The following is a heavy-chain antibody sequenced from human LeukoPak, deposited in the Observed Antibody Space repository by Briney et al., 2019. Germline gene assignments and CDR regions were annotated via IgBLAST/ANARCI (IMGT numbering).Heavy chain of an antibody. CDR1: GGSISSHF. V-gene: IGHV4-59*11. Sequence: PSETLSLTCTVSGGSISSHFWSWIRQPPGKGLEWIGYIFYSGTTKYNPSLRSRVTISADTSKNQFSLKLSSLTAADTAVYYCARGSDTAMVWGQGTLVTVSS. CDR2: IFYSGTT. J-gene: IGHJ4*02. CDR3: ARGSDTAMV. D-gene: IGHD5-18*01.